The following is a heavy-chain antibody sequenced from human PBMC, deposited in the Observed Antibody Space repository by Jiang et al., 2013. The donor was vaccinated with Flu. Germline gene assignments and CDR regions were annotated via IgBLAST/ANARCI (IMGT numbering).Heavy chain of an antibody. CDR1: GFTFSKYG. D-gene: IGHD3-3*01. V-gene: IGHV3-23*01. CDR2: ISGSGDST. CDR3: AKGGPNYDFWSGFGHDNWFDP. J-gene: IGHJ5*02. Sequence: QLLESGGGLGQPGGSLRLSCAASGFTFSKYGMNWVRQAPGKGLEWVSGISGSGDSTHYADSVKGRFTISRDNSKNTLYLQMNNLRAEDTAVYYCAKGGPNYDFWSGFGHDNWFDPWGQGTLVTVSS.